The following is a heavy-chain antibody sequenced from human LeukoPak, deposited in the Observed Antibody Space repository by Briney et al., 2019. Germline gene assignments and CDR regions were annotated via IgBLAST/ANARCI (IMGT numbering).Heavy chain of an antibody. D-gene: IGHD4-17*01. CDR2: IYPGDSDT. CDR3: ARHGPDYGDYLCYDY. J-gene: IGHJ4*02. Sequence: GESLKISCNGSGYSFTSYWIGWVRQMPGKGLEWMGIIYPGDSDTRYSPSFQGQVTISADKSISTAYLQWSSLKASDTAMYYCARHGPDYGDYLCYDYWGQGTLVTVSS. V-gene: IGHV5-51*01. CDR1: GYSFTSYW.